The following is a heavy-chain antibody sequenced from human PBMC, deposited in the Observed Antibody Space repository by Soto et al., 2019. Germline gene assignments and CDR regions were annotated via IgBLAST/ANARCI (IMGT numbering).Heavy chain of an antibody. J-gene: IGHJ4*02. V-gene: IGHV1-18*01. CDR3: ARVRGGGSEYFFDY. D-gene: IGHD2-15*01. Sequence: ASVKVSCKASGYTFTSYGISWVRQAPGQGLEWMGWISAYNGNTNYAQKLQGRVTLTTDTSTSTVYMELSSLRSDDTAVYYCARVRGGGSEYFFDYWGQRTLVTVSS. CDR1: GYTFTSYG. CDR2: ISAYNGNT.